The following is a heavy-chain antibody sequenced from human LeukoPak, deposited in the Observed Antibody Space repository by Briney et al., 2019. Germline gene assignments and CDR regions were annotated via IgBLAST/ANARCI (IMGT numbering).Heavy chain of an antibody. V-gene: IGHV1-69-2*01. J-gene: IGHJ4*02. CDR3: ATDRRDGYTDPVDY. Sequence: ASVKVSCKVSGYTFTDYYMHWVQQAPGKGLEWMGLVDPEDGETIYAEKFQGRVTITADTSTDTAYMELSSLRSEDTAVYYCATDRRDGYTDPVDYWGQGTLVTVSS. D-gene: IGHD5-24*01. CDR2: VDPEDGET. CDR1: GYTFTDYY.